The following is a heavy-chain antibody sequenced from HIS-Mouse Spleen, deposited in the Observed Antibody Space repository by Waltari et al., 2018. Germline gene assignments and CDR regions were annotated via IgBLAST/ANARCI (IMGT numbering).Heavy chain of an antibody. Sequence: QLQLQESGPGLVKPSETLSLTRTVSGGTISSSSYYWGRLRKPTGKGLEWIGSIYYSGSTYYNPSLKSRVTISVDTSKNQFSLKLSSVTAADTAVYYCAREIPYSSSWYDWYFDLWGRGTLVTVSS. D-gene: IGHD6-13*01. CDR3: AREIPYSSSWYDWYFDL. CDR1: GGTISSSSYY. J-gene: IGHJ2*01. V-gene: IGHV4-39*07. CDR2: IYYSGST.